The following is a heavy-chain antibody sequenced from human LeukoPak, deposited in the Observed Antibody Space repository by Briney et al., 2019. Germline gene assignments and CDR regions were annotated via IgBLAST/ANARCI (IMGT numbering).Heavy chain of an antibody. CDR1: GGSFSGYY. CDR3: ASDQQGNFDY. CDR2: INHSGST. J-gene: IGHJ4*02. D-gene: IGHD7-27*01. V-gene: IGHV4-34*01. Sequence: SGTPCLSCALSGGSFSGYYSSWIRDTPGEGLEWIGEINHSGSTNYNPFLKRRVTISVDTSKNQFSLKLSSVTAADTAVYYCASDQQGNFDYWGQGTLVTVSS.